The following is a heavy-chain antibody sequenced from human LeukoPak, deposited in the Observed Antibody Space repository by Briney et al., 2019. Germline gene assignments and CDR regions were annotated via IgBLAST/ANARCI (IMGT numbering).Heavy chain of an antibody. CDR1: GFTFSRYW. J-gene: IGHJ3*01. V-gene: IGHV3-7*01. D-gene: IGHD3-10*01. CDR2: IKEDGRQQ. CDR3: ARDDRSKRSSFGLDAYDV. Sequence: PGGSLRLSCAASGFTFSRYWMTWVRQAPGKGLDWVANIKEDGRQQYYVDSVKGRFTISRDNAKGTLYLQMNSLRAEDKAVYYRARDDRSKRSSFGLDAYDVGGQGSIATVYS.